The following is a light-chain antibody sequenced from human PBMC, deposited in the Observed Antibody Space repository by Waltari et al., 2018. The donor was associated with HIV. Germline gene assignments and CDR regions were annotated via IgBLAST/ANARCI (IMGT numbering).Light chain of an antibody. Sequence: DIQMTQSPSSLSASVGDRVTITCRASQSISNYLNWYQQKPGKAPKLLIYAASSLQSGVPSRFSCNGSGTDFTLTISSLQPEDFATYYCQQSYSTPLATFGQGTKLEIK. J-gene: IGKJ2*01. V-gene: IGKV1-39*01. CDR3: QQSYSTPLAT. CDR1: QSISNY. CDR2: AAS.